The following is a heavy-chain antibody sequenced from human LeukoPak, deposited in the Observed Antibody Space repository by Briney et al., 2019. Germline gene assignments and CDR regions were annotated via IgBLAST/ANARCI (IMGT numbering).Heavy chain of an antibody. CDR1: GFTFSSYW. Sequence: GGSLRLSCAASGFTFSSYWMHWVRQAPGKGLVWVSRINSDGSSTSYADPVKGRFTISRDNAKNTLYLQMNSLRAEDTAVYYCARGGYYDSSGSDYWGQGTLVTVSS. D-gene: IGHD3-22*01. J-gene: IGHJ4*02. CDR2: INSDGSST. CDR3: ARGGYYDSSGSDY. V-gene: IGHV3-74*01.